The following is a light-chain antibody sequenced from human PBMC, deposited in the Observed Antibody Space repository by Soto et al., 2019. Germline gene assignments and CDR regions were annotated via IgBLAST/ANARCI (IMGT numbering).Light chain of an antibody. V-gene: IGLV2-14*01. CDR2: EVS. CDR1: NSDVGDYNF. Sequence: QSALTQPASVSGSPGQAITISCTGTNSDVGDYNFVSWYQQHPGKVPKLIIYEVSNRPSGVSNRFSGSKSGNTASLTISGLQAEDEADYYCISYARTSTVYVFGTGTKVTVL. CDR3: ISYARTSTVYV. J-gene: IGLJ1*01.